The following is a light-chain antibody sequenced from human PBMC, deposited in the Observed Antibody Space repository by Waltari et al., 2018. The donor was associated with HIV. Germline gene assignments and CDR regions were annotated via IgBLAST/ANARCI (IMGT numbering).Light chain of an antibody. CDR1: SDYSSNA. CDR3: KTWGTALEV. CDR2: VNSDGTH. V-gene: IGLV4-69*01. J-gene: IGLJ3*02. Sequence: QVVVTQSPSASASLGASVTLTCPLSSDYSSNAIERHQQHPGKGPRYLMKVNSDGTHMKGEGIPDRFSGSNSGPERYLTISSLQSEDEADYYCKTWGTALEVFGGGTRLTVL.